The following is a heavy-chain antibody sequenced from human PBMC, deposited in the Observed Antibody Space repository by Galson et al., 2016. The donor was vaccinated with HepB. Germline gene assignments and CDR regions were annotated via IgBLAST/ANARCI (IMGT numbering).Heavy chain of an antibody. CDR1: GFTFNTYS. CDR2: ISGTSTYI. Sequence: SLRLSCAASGFTFNTYSMNWVRQAPGKGLEWVSSISGTSTYIYHADSVKGRFTISRDNAKNSLYLQMNNVRAEDTAVYYCAKDLRGMIRFFDWSTHFDSWGQGTLVTVSS. D-gene: IGHD3-9*01. CDR3: AKDLRGMIRFFDWSTHFDS. J-gene: IGHJ4*02. V-gene: IGHV3-21*01.